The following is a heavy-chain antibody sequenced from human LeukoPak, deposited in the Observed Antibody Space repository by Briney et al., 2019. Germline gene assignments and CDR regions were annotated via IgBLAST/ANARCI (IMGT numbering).Heavy chain of an antibody. V-gene: IGHV4-61*02. Sequence: SETLSLTCTVSGGSISSGSYYWSWIRQPAGKGLEWIGRIYTSGSTNYNPSLKSRVTISVDTSKNQFSLKLSSVTAADTAVYYCARWIHNYYDSSGYFYYYYYMDVWGKGTTVTISS. CDR1: GGSISSGSYY. D-gene: IGHD3-22*01. CDR3: ARWIHNYYDSSGYFYYYYYMDV. J-gene: IGHJ6*03. CDR2: IYTSGST.